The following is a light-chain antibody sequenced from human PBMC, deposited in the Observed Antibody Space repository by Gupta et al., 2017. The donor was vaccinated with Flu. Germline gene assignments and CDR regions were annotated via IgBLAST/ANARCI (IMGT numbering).Light chain of an antibody. CDR2: MAS. CDR3: QQYNSYLWT. Sequence: DIQMTQSPSTLSASVGDRVTITCRASQSISSWLAWYQQKPGKAPKLLIYMASNLEGGVPSRFSGSGSGTEFILTISSLQPDDFATYYCQQYNSYLWTFGQGTKVEI. J-gene: IGKJ1*01. V-gene: IGKV1-5*03. CDR1: QSISSW.